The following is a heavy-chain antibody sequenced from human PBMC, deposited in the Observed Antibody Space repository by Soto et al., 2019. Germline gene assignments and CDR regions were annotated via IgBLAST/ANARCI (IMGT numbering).Heavy chain of an antibody. CDR3: STSPDADCSGSCRNWFDP. CDR2: IKTKPNSYAT. J-gene: IGHJ5*02. CDR1: GFASSVSA. D-gene: IGHD2-15*01. Sequence: PGGSLRLSCAAYGFASSVSAIHLVCQAYGKGLEWVGRIKTKPNSYATAYGESVKGRFIISRDDSTNTAYLHMNSLKTEDTAVYYCSTSPDADCSGSCRNWFDPWGQGTLVTVSS. V-gene: IGHV3-73*01.